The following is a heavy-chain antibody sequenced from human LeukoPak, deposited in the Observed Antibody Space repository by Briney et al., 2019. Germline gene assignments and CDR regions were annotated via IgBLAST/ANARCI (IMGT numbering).Heavy chain of an antibody. V-gene: IGHV4-59*01. CDR1: GGSISSYY. D-gene: IGHD3-3*01. Sequence: PSETLSLTCTVSGGSISSYYWSWIRQPPGKGLEWIGFIYYSGSTNYNPSLKSRVTISVDTSKNQFSLKLSSVTAADTAVYYCASGMSYDFWSGYPVFDYWGQGTLVTVSS. J-gene: IGHJ4*02. CDR2: IYYSGST. CDR3: ASGMSYDFWSGYPVFDY.